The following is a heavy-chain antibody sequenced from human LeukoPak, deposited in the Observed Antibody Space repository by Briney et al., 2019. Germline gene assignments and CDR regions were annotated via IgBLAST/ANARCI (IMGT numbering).Heavy chain of an antibody. D-gene: IGHD3-9*01. V-gene: IGHV4-30-2*01. Sequence: PSQTLSLTCAASGGSISSGGYSWSWIRQPPGKGLEWIGYIYHSGSTYYNPSLKSRVTISVDRSKNQFSLKLSSVTAADTAVYYCARGGSDFDWPQATYLDYWGQGTLVTVSS. CDR3: ARGGSDFDWPQATYLDY. CDR2: IYHSGST. CDR1: GGSISSGGYS. J-gene: IGHJ4*02.